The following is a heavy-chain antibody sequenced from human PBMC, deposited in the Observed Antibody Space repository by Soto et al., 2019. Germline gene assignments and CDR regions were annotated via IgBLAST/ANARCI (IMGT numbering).Heavy chain of an antibody. CDR1: GGSFSGYY. CDR3: ARGLSGSSWSLYYFDY. CDR2: INHSGST. Sequence: SETLSLTCAVYGGSFSGYYWSWIRQPPGKGLEWIGEINHSGSTNYNPSLKSRVTISVDTSKNQFSLKLSSVTAADTAAYYCARGLSGSSWSLYYFDYWGQGTLVTVSS. V-gene: IGHV4-34*01. J-gene: IGHJ4*02. D-gene: IGHD6-13*01.